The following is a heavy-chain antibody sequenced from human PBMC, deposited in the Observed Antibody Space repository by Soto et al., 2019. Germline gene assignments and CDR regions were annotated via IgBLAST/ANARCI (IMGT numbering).Heavy chain of an antibody. CDR1: GFQFHTTG. D-gene: IGHD3-22*01. CDR2: ITGAGDTT. CDR3: ARVPYYYDRNGEIYYFDH. V-gene: IGHV3-74*03. J-gene: IGHJ4*02. Sequence: PGGSLSLSCPPPGFQFHTTGIHWARQAPGKGRVWASRITGAGDTTTYAESVRGRFIVSRDNAENTVYPQMNSLRADDTGVYYGARVPYYYDRNGEIYYFDHWGQGSLVTVSS.